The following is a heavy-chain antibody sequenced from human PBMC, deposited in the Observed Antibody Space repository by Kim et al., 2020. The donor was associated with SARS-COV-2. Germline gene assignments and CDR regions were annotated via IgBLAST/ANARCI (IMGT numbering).Heavy chain of an antibody. Sequence: GGSLRLSCAASGFTFSSHWMHWVRQAPGKGLVWVSRISGNGSGPNYADFVEGRFTISRDNAKNTLYLQMNSLRADDTAVYYCARGAIGYSGSGINDFWGQGTLVTVSS. CDR2: ISGNGSGP. V-gene: IGHV3-74*01. CDR1: GFTFSSHW. D-gene: IGHD3-10*01. J-gene: IGHJ4*02. CDR3: ARGAIGYSGSGINDF.